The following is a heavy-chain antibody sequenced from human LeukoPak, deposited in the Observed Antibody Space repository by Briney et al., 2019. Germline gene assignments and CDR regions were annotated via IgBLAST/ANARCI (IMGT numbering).Heavy chain of an antibody. Sequence: GGSLRLSCTASGFTFGDYAMSWFRQAPGKGLEWVGFIRSKAYGGTTEYAASVKGRFTISRDDSKSIAYLQMNSLKTEDTAVYYCTRVKWELPDYYYGMDVWGQGTTVTVSS. V-gene: IGHV3-49*03. CDR3: TRVKWELPDYYYGMDV. CDR1: GFTFGDYA. D-gene: IGHD1-26*01. J-gene: IGHJ6*02. CDR2: IRSKAYGGTT.